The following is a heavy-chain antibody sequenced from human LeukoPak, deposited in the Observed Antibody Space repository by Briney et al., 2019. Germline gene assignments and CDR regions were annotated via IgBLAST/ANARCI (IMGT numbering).Heavy chain of an antibody. CDR2: IWYDGSNK. J-gene: IGHJ4*02. CDR3: ARLAKLPIAAAALGY. CDR1: GFTFSSYG. D-gene: IGHD6-13*01. V-gene: IGHV3-33*01. Sequence: GSLRLSCAASGFTFSSYGMHWVRQAPGKGLEWVAVIWYDGSNKYYADSVKGRFTISRDNSKNTLYLQMNSLRAEDTAVYYWARLAKLPIAAAALGYWGQGTLVTVSS.